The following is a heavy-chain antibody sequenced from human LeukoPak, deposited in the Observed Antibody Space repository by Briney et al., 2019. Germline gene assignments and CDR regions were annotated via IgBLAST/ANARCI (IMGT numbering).Heavy chain of an antibody. CDR2: INTNTGNP. CDR3: ARVRQQQLFYYYYYYMDV. CDR1: GYTFTSYG. Sequence: ASVKVSCKASGYTFTSYGISWVRQAPGQGLEWMGWINTNTGNPTYAQGFTGRFVFSLDTSVSTAYLQISSLKAEDTAVYYCARVRQQQLFYYYYYYMDVWGKGTTVTVSS. V-gene: IGHV7-4-1*02. J-gene: IGHJ6*03. D-gene: IGHD6-13*01.